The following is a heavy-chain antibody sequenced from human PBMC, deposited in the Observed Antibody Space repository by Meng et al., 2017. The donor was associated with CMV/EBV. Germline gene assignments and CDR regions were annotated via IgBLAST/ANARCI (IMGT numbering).Heavy chain of an antibody. CDR1: GFTFSSYA. CDR2: ISGSGGST. J-gene: IGHJ6*02. CDR3: AKTTAVDTRSYYYYGMDV. D-gene: IGHD6-13*01. Sequence: GESLKISCAASGFTFSSYAMSWVRQAPGKGLEWVSAISGSGGSTYYADSVKGRFTISRDNSKNTLYLQMNSLRAEDTAVYYCAKTTAVDTRSYYYYGMDVWGQGTTVTVSS. V-gene: IGHV3-23*01.